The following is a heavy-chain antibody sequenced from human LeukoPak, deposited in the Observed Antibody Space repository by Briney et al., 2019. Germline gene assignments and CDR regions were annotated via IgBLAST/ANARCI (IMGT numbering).Heavy chain of an antibody. CDR3: ARVTGYRIEDYFDY. Sequence: SETLSLTCTVSGGSISSYYWSWIRQPPGKGLEWIGYIYYSGSTNYNPSLKSRVTISVETSKNEFSLKLRSVTAADTAVYYCARVTGYRIEDYFDYWGQGTLVIVSS. V-gene: IGHV4-59*01. D-gene: IGHD6-13*01. CDR1: GGSISSYY. CDR2: IYYSGST. J-gene: IGHJ4*02.